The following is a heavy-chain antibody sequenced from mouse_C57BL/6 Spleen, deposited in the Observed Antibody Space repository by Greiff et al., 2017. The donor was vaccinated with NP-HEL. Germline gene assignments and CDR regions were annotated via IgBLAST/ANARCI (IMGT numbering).Heavy chain of an antibody. J-gene: IGHJ2*01. D-gene: IGHD1-1*01. CDR3: ARGGSSYLGYFDY. CDR1: GYTFTSYW. V-gene: IGHV1-61*01. Sequence: VQLQQPGAELVRPGSSVKLSCKASGYTFTSYWMDWVKQRPGQGLEWIGNIYPSDSETHYNQKFKDKATLTVDKSSSTAYMQLSSLTSEDSAVYYCARGGSSYLGYFDYWGKGTTLTVSS. CDR2: IYPSDSET.